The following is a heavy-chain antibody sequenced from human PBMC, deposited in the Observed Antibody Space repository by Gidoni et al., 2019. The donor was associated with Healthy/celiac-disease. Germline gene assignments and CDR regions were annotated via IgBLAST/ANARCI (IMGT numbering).Heavy chain of an antibody. J-gene: IGHJ4*02. CDR1: GFSLSTSGVG. CDR3: AHRRRAEYYYDSRRAYYFDY. V-gene: IGHV2-5*02. D-gene: IGHD3-22*01. Sequence: QITLKESGPTLVKPTQTLTLTCTFSGFSLSTSGVGVGWIRQPPGKALEWLALIYWDDDKRYSPSLKSRLTITKDTSKNQVVLTMTNMDPVDTATYYCAHRRRAEYYYDSRRAYYFDYWGQGTLVTVSS. CDR2: IYWDDDK.